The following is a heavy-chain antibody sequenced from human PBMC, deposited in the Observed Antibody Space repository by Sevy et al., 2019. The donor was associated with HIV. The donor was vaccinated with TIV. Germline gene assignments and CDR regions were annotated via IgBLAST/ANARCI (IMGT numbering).Heavy chain of an antibody. CDR1: GGFVTSTSYY. V-gene: IGHV4-39*01. D-gene: IGHD2-2*01. CDR2: IYNSGST. J-gene: IGHJ6*02. Sequence: SETLSLTCTVSGGFVTSTSYYWAWIRQSPGKGLEWIGSIYNSGSTYYNPSLKSRVTISVHTSKNQFSLKLSSVTAADTAVYYCARPYCSSTSCYVPGYYGMDVWGQGTTVTVSS. CDR3: ARPYCSSTSCYVPGYYGMDV.